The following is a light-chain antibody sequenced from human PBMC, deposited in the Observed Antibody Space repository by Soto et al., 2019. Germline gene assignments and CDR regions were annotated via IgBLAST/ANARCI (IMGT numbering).Light chain of an antibody. CDR2: GNS. CDR3: QPYKSPRGFL. CDR1: SSNIGAGYD. J-gene: IGLJ2*01. Sequence: QSVLTQPPSVSGAPGQRVTISCTGSSSNIGAGYDVHWYQQLPGTAPKLLIYGNSNRPSGVPDRFSGSKSGTSASLAITGLQVGDGVVYYCQPYKSPRGFLFGGGPRLTVL. V-gene: IGLV1-40*01.